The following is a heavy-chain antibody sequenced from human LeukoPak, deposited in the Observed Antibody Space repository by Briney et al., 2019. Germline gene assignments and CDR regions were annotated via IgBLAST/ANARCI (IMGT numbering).Heavy chain of an antibody. Sequence: PSETLSLTCTVSGNFIISSHYHWGWLRPPPGQGLDWIGNSYCTGKTYYQPSLNSRVTIPTDTSNNQFSLKLSSVTAADTAVYYCVRLYYYDSSPSPLWGQGTLVIVSS. CDR1: GNFIISSHYH. J-gene: IGHJ4*02. V-gene: IGHV4-39*01. D-gene: IGHD3-22*01. CDR2: SYCTGKT. CDR3: VRLYYYDSSPSPL.